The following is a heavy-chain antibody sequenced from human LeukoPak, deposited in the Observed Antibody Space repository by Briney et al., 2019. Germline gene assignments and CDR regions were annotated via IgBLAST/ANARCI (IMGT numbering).Heavy chain of an antibody. CDR1: GFTFSIYA. Sequence: PGGSLRLSCAASGFTFSIYAMSWVRQAPGKRLEWVSAISGSDAGTYYADSVKGRFTISRDNSQNTLYLQMNSLRAEDTAVYYCARVRRKGVTGYYFDYWGQGTLVTVSS. D-gene: IGHD5-18*01. CDR3: ARVRRKGVTGYYFDY. J-gene: IGHJ4*02. V-gene: IGHV3-23*01. CDR2: ISGSDAGT.